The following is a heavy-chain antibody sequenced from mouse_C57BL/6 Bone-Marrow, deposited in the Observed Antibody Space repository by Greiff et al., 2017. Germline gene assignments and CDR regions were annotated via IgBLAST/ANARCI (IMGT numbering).Heavy chain of an antibody. Sequence: VQLVESGAELVRPGTSVKMSCKASGYTFTNYWIGWAKQRPGHGLEWIGDIYPGGGYTYYNEKFKGKATLTADKSSSTAYMQFSSLTSEDSAIYYCARSGNWYFDVWGTGTTVTVSS. CDR3: ARSGNWYFDV. J-gene: IGHJ1*03. CDR1: GYTFTNYW. CDR2: IYPGGGYT. D-gene: IGHD1-1*01. V-gene: IGHV1-63*01.